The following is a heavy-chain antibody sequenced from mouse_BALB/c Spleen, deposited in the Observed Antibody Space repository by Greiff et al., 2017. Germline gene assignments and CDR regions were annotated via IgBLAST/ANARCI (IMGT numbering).Heavy chain of an antibody. Sequence: QVQLQQSGAELARPGASVKLSCKASGYTFTDYYLNWVKQRTGQGLEWIGEIYPGSGNTYYNEKFKGKATLTADKSSSTAYMQLSSLTSEDSAVYFCARWGYYDYDDAMDYWGQGTSVTVSS. CDR1: GYTFTDYY. CDR2: IYPGSGNT. J-gene: IGHJ4*01. D-gene: IGHD2-4*01. V-gene: IGHV1-77*01. CDR3: ARWGYYDYDDAMDY.